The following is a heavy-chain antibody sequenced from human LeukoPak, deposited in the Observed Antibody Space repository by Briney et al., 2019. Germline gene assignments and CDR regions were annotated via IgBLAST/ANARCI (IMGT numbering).Heavy chain of an antibody. J-gene: IGHJ4*02. CDR2: ISSSGSTI. Sequence: GGSLRLSCAASGFTFSSYEMNWIRQAPGKGLEWVSLISSSGSTIYYADSVKGRFTISRDNAKNSLYLQMNSLRAEDTAVYYCAELGITMIGGVWGQGTLVTVSS. CDR3: AELGITMIGGV. CDR1: GFTFSSYE. D-gene: IGHD3-10*02. V-gene: IGHV3-48*03.